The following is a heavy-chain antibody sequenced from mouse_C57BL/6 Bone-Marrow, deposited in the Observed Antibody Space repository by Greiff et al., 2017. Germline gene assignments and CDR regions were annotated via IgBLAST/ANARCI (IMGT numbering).Heavy chain of an antibody. D-gene: IGHD1-1*02. CDR1: GFTFSGYA. CDR3: ARLLCFYAMDY. Sequence: EVHLVESGGGLVKPGGSLKLSCAASGFTFSGYAMSWVRQTPEKRLEWVATISDGGSYTYYPDNVKGRFTISRDNAKNNRDLQRGHLKSEDTAMYYCARLLCFYAMDYWGQGTSVTVSS. J-gene: IGHJ4*01. CDR2: ISDGGSYT. V-gene: IGHV5-4*01.